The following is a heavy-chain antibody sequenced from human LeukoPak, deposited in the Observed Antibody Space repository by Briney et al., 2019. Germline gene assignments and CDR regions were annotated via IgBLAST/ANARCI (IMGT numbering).Heavy chain of an antibody. Sequence: SETLSLTCTVSGGSISTGSYYWNWIRQPAGKGLEWIGRIYTSGSTYYNPSLKSRVTISVDTSKNQFSLKLSSVTAADTAVYYCARRDGSSWYGGYYMDVWGKGTTVTISS. CDR1: GGSISTGSYY. D-gene: IGHD6-13*01. CDR3: ARRDGSSWYGGYYMDV. J-gene: IGHJ6*03. V-gene: IGHV4-61*02. CDR2: IYTSGST.